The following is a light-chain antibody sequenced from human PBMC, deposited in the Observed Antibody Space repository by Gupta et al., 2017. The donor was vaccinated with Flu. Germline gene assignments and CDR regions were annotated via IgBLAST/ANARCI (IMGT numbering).Light chain of an antibody. Sequence: QSAPTQPRSVSGAPGQSVNISCTGSSNDVGGSNRVSWYQQRPGKAPKLILYDVTERPSGVPARFSGSKSGTTASLTISVLQADDEADYYCSSHAGRVTWVFGTGTTVTVL. CDR1: SNDVGGSNR. J-gene: IGLJ1*01. CDR2: DVT. CDR3: SSHAGRVTWV. V-gene: IGLV2-11*01.